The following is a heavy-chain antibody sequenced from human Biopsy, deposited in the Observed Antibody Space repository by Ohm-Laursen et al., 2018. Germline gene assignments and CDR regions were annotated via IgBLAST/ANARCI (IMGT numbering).Heavy chain of an antibody. V-gene: IGHV4-61*03. Sequence: SQTLSLTCIVSGGFISSSSYYWSWIRQPPGRGLEWIGYIYYTGSTNYNPSLKSRVTISVDTSMNHLSLRLTSVTAADTAVYYCARHAPSYSGSYWRYFDLWGRGTLVTVSS. CDR1: GGFISSSSYY. J-gene: IGHJ2*01. CDR3: ARHAPSYSGSYWRYFDL. CDR2: IYYTGST. D-gene: IGHD1-26*01.